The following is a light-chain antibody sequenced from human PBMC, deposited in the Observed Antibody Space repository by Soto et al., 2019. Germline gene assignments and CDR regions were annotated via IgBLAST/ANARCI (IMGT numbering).Light chain of an antibody. J-gene: IGKJ2*01. CDR2: AAS. V-gene: IGKV1-8*01. CDR3: QESYRTPYT. CDR1: QGISSY. Sequence: AIRMTQSPSSLSASTGDRVTITCRASQGISSYLAWYQQKPGKAPKLLIYAASTLQSGVPSRFSGSGSGTDFTLTISCLQSEDFATYYCQESYRTPYTFAQGTKLEIK.